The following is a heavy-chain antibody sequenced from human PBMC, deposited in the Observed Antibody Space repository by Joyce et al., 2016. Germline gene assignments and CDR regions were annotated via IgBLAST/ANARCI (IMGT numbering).Heavy chain of an antibody. J-gene: IGHJ6*02. D-gene: IGHD5-18*01. CDR2: INQDGSEK. V-gene: IGHV3-7*01. CDR3: AREARMQLTYYYFGLDV. Sequence: EVQLVESGGRLVQPGGSLRLSCAASGFMFSSYWMIWVRQDPGKGLEWVANINQDGSEKNYVGSVKGRFTISRDNAKKSLYLQMNSLRAEDTAVYYCAREARMQLTYYYFGLDVWGQGTTVVVSS. CDR1: GFMFSSYW.